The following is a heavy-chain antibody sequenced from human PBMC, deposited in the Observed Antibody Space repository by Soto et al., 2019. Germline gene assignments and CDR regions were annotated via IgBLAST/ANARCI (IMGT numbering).Heavy chain of an antibody. CDR2: IDPSDSHT. CDR3: ARHYSGSSFMDV. Sequence: GESVKISCKGSGYSFNNYCISWVRQMPGKGLEWMGEIDPSDSHTNYSPSLQGHVTLSTDKSNSTAYLQWGSLRASDTAMYYCARHYSGSSFMDVWGQGTTVKVYS. J-gene: IGHJ6*02. CDR1: GYSFNNYC. D-gene: IGHD6-6*01. V-gene: IGHV5-10-1*01.